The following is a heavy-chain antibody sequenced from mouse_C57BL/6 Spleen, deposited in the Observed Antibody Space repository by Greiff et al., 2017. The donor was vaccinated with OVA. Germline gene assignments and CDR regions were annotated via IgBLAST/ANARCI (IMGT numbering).Heavy chain of an antibody. D-gene: IGHD1-1*01. CDR1: GYTFTSYW. CDR3: TRAHYYGSSYEAMDY. J-gene: IGHJ4*01. CDR2: IYPGNSDT. V-gene: IGHV1-5*01. Sequence: VHVKQSGTVLARPGASVKMSCKTSGYTFTSYWMHWVKQRPGQGLEWIGAIYPGNSDTSYNQKFKGKAKLTAVTSASTAYMELSSLTNEDSAVYYCTRAHYYGSSYEAMDYWGQGTSVTVSS.